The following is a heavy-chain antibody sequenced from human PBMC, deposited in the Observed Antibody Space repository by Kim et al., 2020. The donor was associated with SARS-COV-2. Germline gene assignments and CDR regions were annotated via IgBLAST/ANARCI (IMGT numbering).Heavy chain of an antibody. V-gene: IGHV3-23*01. CDR3: AKKGQTHFDY. J-gene: IGHJ4*02. CDR2: ST. Sequence: STYYENSVKGRFPISSDHSKNTLYLQMNSLRAEDTAVYYCAKKGQTHFDYWGQGTLVTVSS.